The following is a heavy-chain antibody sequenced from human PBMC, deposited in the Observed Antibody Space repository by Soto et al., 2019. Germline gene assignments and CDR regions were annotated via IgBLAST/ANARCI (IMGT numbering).Heavy chain of an antibody. Sequence: GGSLRLSCAASGFTFSSYGMHWVRQAPGKGLEWVAVISYDGSNKYYADSVKGRFTISRDNSKNTLYLQMNSLRAEDTAVYYCAKDRGGVLIDYWGQGTLVTASS. V-gene: IGHV3-30*18. CDR1: GFTFSSYG. CDR2: ISYDGSNK. CDR3: AKDRGGVLIDY. J-gene: IGHJ4*02. D-gene: IGHD2-21*01.